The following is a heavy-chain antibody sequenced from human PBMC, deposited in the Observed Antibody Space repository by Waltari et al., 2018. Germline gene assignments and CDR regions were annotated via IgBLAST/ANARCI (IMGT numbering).Heavy chain of an antibody. CDR2: IYTSGST. Sequence: QVQLQESGPGLVKPSQTLSLTCTVSGGSISSGSYYWRWIRQPAGKGLEWIGRIYTSGSTNYNPSLKSRVTISVDTSKNQFSLKLSSVTAADTAVYYCARDHIVATIGADYFDYWGQGTLVTVSS. D-gene: IGHD5-12*01. CDR1: GGSISSGSYY. CDR3: ARDHIVATIGADYFDY. V-gene: IGHV4-61*02. J-gene: IGHJ4*02.